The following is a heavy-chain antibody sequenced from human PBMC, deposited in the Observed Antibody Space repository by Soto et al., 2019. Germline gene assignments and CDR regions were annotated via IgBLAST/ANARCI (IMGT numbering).Heavy chain of an antibody. CDR3: ASRPAADY. J-gene: IGHJ4*02. V-gene: IGHV3-21*01. D-gene: IGHD6-13*01. Sequence: EVQLVESGGGLVKPGGSLRLSCAASGFTFSSYSMNWVRQAPGKGLEWVSSISSSSSYIYYADSVKGRFTISRDNAKNSLYLQINSLRAEDTAVYYCASRPAADYWGQGTLVTVSS. CDR1: GFTFSSYS. CDR2: ISSSSSYI.